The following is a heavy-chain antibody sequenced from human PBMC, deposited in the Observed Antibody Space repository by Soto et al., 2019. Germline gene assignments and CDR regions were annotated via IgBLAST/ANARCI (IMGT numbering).Heavy chain of an antibody. CDR2: IIPIFGTA. CDR3: ARDWVYYYDSSGYLD. V-gene: IGHV1-69*13. CDR1: GGTFSSYA. J-gene: IGHJ4*02. D-gene: IGHD3-22*01. Sequence: GASVKVSCKASGGTFSSYALSWVRQAPGQGLEWMGGIIPIFGTANYAQKFQGRVTITADESTSTAYMELSSLRSEDTAVYYCARDWVYYYDSSGYLDWGQGTLVTVSS.